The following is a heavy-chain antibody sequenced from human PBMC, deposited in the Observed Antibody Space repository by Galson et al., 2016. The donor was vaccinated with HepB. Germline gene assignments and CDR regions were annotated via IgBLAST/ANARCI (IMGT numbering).Heavy chain of an antibody. D-gene: IGHD1-1*01. V-gene: IGHV1-58*01. Sequence: SGFTFIRSAVQWVRQARGQRLEWIGWIVVGSGNPNYVQNFQERVTITRDMSTSTAYMDLSSLRSEDTAVYYCAAEQGLGYGFDIWGQGTMVTVSS. J-gene: IGHJ3*02. CDR1: GFTFIRSA. CDR3: AAEQGLGYGFDI. CDR2: IVVGSGNP.